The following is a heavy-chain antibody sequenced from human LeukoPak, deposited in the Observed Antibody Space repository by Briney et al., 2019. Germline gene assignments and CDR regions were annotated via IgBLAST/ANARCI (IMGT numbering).Heavy chain of an antibody. J-gene: IGHJ4*02. V-gene: IGHV3-20*04. D-gene: IGHD4-17*01. Sequence: GGSLRPSCPASGFTFDDYGMSWVRQAPGKGLEWVSGINWNGGSTGYADSVKGRFTISRDNAKNSLYLQMNSLRAEDTALYYCARDGGHTVTGGFDYWGQGTLVTVSS. CDR2: INWNGGST. CDR3: ARDGGHTVTGGFDY. CDR1: GFTFDDYG.